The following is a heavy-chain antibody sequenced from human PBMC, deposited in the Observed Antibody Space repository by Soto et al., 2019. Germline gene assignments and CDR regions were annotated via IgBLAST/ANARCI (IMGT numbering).Heavy chain of an antibody. CDR3: ARDPKSKYCSGGSCYFSWFDP. J-gene: IGHJ5*02. CDR2: IIPIFGTA. Sequence: GASVKVSCKASGGTFSSYAISWVRQAPGQGLEWMGGIIPIFGTANYAQKFQGRVTITADESTSTAYMELSSLRSEDTAVYYCARDPKSKYCSGGSCYFSWFDPWGQGTLVTVSS. D-gene: IGHD2-15*01. V-gene: IGHV1-69*13. CDR1: GGTFSSYA.